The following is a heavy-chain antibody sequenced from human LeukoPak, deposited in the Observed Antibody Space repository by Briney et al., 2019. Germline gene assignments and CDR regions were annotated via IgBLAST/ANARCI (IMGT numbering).Heavy chain of an antibody. CDR2: IKQVGSEK. Sequence: GGSLRLSCAASGFTFSTYRMSWVRKAPGKGLEWVANIKQVGSEKHYVDSVKGRFTISRDNAKNSLYLQMRSLRAEDTAVYYCTRVEETATTAAIIRKYSYYYYYMDVWGKGNTVTVSS. D-gene: IGHD4-11*01. CDR1: GFTFSTYR. V-gene: IGHV3-7*01. J-gene: IGHJ6*03. CDR3: TRVEETATTAAIIRKYSYYYYYMDV.